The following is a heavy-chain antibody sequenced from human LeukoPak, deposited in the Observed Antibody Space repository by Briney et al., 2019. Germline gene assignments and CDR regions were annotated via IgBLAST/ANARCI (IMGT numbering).Heavy chain of an antibody. V-gene: IGHV4-34*01. CDR3: ALGGRWLRFAFDY. D-gene: IGHD5-12*01. J-gene: IGHJ4*02. CDR1: GGSIKFYH. CDR2: INHSGST. Sequence: SSETLSLTCNVSGGSIKFYHWSWIRQPPGKGLEWIGEINHSGSTNYNPSLKSRVTISVDTSKNQFSLKLSSVTAADTAVYYCALGGRWLRFAFDYWGQGTLVTVSS.